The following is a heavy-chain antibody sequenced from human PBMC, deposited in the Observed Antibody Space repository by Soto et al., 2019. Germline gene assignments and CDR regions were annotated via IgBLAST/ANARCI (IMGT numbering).Heavy chain of an antibody. Sequence: ASVKVSCKASGYTFTSYAMHWVRQAPGQRLEWMGWINAGNGNTKYSQKFQGRVTITRDTSASTAYMELSSLRSEDTAVYYCARSSPGIAAAATGYWGQGTLVTVSS. D-gene: IGHD6-13*01. CDR2: INAGNGNT. J-gene: IGHJ4*02. CDR3: ARSSPGIAAAATGY. V-gene: IGHV1-3*01. CDR1: GYTFTSYA.